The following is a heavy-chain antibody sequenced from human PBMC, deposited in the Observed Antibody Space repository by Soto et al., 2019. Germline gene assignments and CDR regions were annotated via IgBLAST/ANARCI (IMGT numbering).Heavy chain of an antibody. CDR3: AKVSSGWSDY. J-gene: IGHJ4*02. D-gene: IGHD6-19*01. CDR2: IIPIFGTA. CDR1: GGTFSRHA. Sequence: QVQLVQSGAEVRKPGSSVKVSCKASGGTFSRHAISWVRQAPGQGLEWMGGIIPIFGTANHAQKFQGRVTIIADESTSTVYMELSSLRSEDTAVYYCAKVSSGWSDYWGQGTLVTVSS. V-gene: IGHV1-69*01.